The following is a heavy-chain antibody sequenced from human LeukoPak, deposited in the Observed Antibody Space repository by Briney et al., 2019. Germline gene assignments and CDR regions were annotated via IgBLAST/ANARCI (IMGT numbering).Heavy chain of an antibody. CDR3: TRHTPVRLSSGYYFGMDV. Sequence: SETLSLTCTVSGGSIRSYYWSWIRQPPRKGLEWIGYIYYDGSTNYNPSLKSRVTMSVDTSKNQFSLKLSSVTAADTAVYFCTRHTPVRLSSGYYFGMDVWGQGTTVTVSS. V-gene: IGHV4-59*08. CDR2: IYYDGST. CDR1: GGSIRSYY. J-gene: IGHJ6*02.